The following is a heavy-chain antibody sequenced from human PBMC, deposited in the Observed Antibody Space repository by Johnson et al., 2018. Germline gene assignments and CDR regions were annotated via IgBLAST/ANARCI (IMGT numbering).Heavy chain of an antibody. CDR2: ISGSGGST. CDR3: AKVKSRWLAWDAFDI. J-gene: IGHJ3*02. V-gene: IGHV3-23*04. CDR1: GFTFSSYA. Sequence: EVQLVESGGGLVQPGRSLRLSCAASGFTFSSYAMSWVRQAPRKGLEWVSAISGSGGSTYYADSVKGRFTISRDNSKNTLYLQMNSLRPEDKAVYYCAKVKSRWLAWDAFDIWGQGTMVTVSS. D-gene: IGHD5-24*01.